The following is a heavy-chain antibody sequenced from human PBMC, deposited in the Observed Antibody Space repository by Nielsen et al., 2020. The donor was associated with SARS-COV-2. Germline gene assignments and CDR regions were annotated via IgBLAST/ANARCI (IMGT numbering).Heavy chain of an antibody. CDR1: GFTFSSYA. J-gene: IGHJ4*02. CDR2: ISYDGSNK. V-gene: IGHV3-30-3*01. Sequence: GESLKISCAASGFTFSSYAMHWVRQAPGKGLEWVAVISYDGSNKYYADSVKGRFTISRDNSKNTLYLQMNSLRAEDTAVYYYARYGSGSPHFDYWGQGTLVTVSS. CDR3: ARYGSGSPHFDY. D-gene: IGHD3-10*01.